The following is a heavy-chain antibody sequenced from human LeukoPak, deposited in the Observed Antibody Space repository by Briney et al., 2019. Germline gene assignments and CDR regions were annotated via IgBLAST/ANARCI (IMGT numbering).Heavy chain of an antibody. CDR3: ARGSSTRYYYYMDV. CDR2: INPTGGST. V-gene: IGHV1-46*01. J-gene: IGHJ6*03. D-gene: IGHD2-2*01. CDR1: GYTFTSYY. Sequence: ASVKVSCKASGYTFTSYYMHWVRQAPGQGLEWMGLINPTGGSTGYAQEFQGRVTITRDTSASTAYMELSSLRSEDMAVYYCARGSSTRYYYYMDVWGKGTTVTVSS.